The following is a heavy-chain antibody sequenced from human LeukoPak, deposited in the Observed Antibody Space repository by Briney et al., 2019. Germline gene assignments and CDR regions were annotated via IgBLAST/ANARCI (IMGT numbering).Heavy chain of an antibody. CDR2: INSDGSST. V-gene: IGHV3-74*01. CDR3: ARGIGAGSNWFDS. J-gene: IGHJ5*01. Sequence: PGGSLRLSCAASGFAFSNYWMHWVRQAPGKGLVWVSLINSDGSSTIYPDSVKGRFTTSRDNAKNTLYLQMNSLRAEDTAVYYCARGIGAGSNWFDSWGQGTRVTVSS. CDR1: GFAFSNYW. D-gene: IGHD6-13*01.